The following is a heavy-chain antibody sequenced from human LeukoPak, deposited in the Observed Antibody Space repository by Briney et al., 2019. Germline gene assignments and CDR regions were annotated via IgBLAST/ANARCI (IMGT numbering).Heavy chain of an antibody. D-gene: IGHD3-10*01. CDR2: INPNSGGT. J-gene: IGHJ5*02. CDR3: AGDVRYYGSGSYLFDP. V-gene: IGHV1-2*02. CDR1: GYTFIGYY. Sequence: GASVKVSCKASGYTFIGYYIHWVRQAPGQGLEWMGWINPNSGGTNYEEKFQGRVTMTRDTSISTAYMELSRLRSDDTAVYYCAGDVRYYGSGSYLFDPWGQGTLVTVSS.